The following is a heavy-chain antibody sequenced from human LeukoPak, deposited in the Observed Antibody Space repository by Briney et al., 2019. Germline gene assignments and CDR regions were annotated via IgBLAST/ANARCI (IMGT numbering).Heavy chain of an antibody. CDR1: EFTFSTYT. D-gene: IGHD3-10*01. CDR3: ARDPGYGLGVDYGDY. CDR2: IHRGGNT. V-gene: IGHV3-66*01. J-gene: IGHJ4*02. Sequence: QPGGSLRLSCAASEFTFSTYTMHWVRQAPGKGLEWLSVIHRGGNTYYADSVKGRFTISRDSSKNTVFLQMDSLRAEDTAVYYCARDPGYGLGVDYGDYWGQGTLVTVSS.